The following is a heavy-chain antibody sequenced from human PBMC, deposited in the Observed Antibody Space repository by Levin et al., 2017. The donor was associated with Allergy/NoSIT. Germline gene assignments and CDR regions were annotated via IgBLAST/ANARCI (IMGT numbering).Heavy chain of an antibody. D-gene: IGHD6-19*01. CDR2: ISASGRT. V-gene: IGHV4-61*09. Sequence: PSETLSLTCTVSGGSIDSGSYYWNWIRQPAGKGLEWIGQISASGRTKYNPSLKSRVTILTDTSMSRFSLKLNSVTAADTAVYYCARDGSQWQAVVGWFDPWGQGTLVTVSS. J-gene: IGHJ5*02. CDR3: ARDGSQWQAVVGWFDP. CDR1: GGSIDSGSYY.